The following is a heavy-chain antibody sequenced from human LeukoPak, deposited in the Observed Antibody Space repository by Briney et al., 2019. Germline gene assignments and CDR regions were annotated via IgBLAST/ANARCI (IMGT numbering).Heavy chain of an antibody. Sequence: SETLSLTCAVYGGSFSGYYWSWIRQPPGKGLEWIGEINHSGSTNYSPSLKSRVTISVDTSKNQFSLKLSSVTAADTAVYYCARGRQQLAPSYYYYYYYMDVWGKGTTVTVSS. CDR3: ARGRQQLAPSYYYYYYYMDV. J-gene: IGHJ6*03. D-gene: IGHD6-13*01. V-gene: IGHV4-34*01. CDR1: GGSFSGYY. CDR2: INHSGST.